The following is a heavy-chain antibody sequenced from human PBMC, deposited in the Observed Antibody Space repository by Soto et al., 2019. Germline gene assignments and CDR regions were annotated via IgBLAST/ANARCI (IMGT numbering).Heavy chain of an antibody. CDR3: ARDQSPGYSYGSAIDY. Sequence: ASVKVFCKASGYTFTSYGISWVRQAPGQGLEWMGWISAYNGNTNYAQKLQGRVTMTTDTSTSTAYMELRSLRSDDTAVYYCARDQSPGYSYGSAIDYWGQGTLVTVSS. D-gene: IGHD5-18*01. J-gene: IGHJ4*02. CDR1: GYTFTSYG. CDR2: ISAYNGNT. V-gene: IGHV1-18*01.